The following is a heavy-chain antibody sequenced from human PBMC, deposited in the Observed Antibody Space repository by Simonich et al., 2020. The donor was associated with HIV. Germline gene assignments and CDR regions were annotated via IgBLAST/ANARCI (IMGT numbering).Heavy chain of an antibody. Sequence: QVQLQQWGAGLLKPSETLSLTCAVYGGSFSGYYWSWIRQPPGKGLGWIREIIHSESTKYNPPLKSRVTISVDKSKNQFSLKVNSVTAADTAVYYCATAAASHSGSYGGYYYYGMDVWGQGTTVTVSS. V-gene: IGHV4-34*12. CDR2: IIHSEST. CDR3: ATAAASHSGSYGGYYYYGMDV. D-gene: IGHD1-26*01. CDR1: GGSFSGYY. J-gene: IGHJ6*02.